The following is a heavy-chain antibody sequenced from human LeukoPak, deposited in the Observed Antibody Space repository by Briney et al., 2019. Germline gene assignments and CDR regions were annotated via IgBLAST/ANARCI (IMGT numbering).Heavy chain of an antibody. J-gene: IGHJ6*03. V-gene: IGHV1-2*02. CDR2: IKPNSGGT. CDR3: ARDFDYYDRSGYYYPRYYYMDV. CDR1: GYTFTGYY. D-gene: IGHD3-22*01. Sequence: VASVKVSCKASGYTFTGYYIHWVRQAPGQGLEWMGWIKPNSGGTSYAQKFQGRVTMTRDTSISTAYMELSRLRSDDTAVYYCARDFDYYDRSGYYYPRYYYMDVWGKGTTVTISS.